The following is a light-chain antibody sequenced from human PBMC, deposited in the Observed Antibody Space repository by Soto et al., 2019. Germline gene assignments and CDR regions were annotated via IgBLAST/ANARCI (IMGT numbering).Light chain of an antibody. Sequence: QSVLTQPASGSGSPGQSIPISCTGTSSDVGGYNYVSWYQQHPGKAPKLMIYDVSNRPSGVSNRFSGSKSGNTASLTISGLQAEDEADYYCSSYTSSSTLPYVFGTGTKVTVL. CDR3: SSYTSSSTLPYV. V-gene: IGLV2-14*01. CDR2: DVS. CDR1: SSDVGGYNY. J-gene: IGLJ1*01.